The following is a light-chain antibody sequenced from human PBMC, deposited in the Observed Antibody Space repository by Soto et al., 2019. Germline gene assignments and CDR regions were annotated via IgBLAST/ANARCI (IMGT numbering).Light chain of an antibody. CDR2: NVS. CDR3: CSYAGTYPGV. CDR1: SSDVGSYNY. Sequence: QSALTQPRSVSGSPGQSVTISCTGTSSDVGSYNYVSWYQQYPGKAPKLMIYNVSKRPSGVPDRFSGSKSGNTASLTISGLQVEDEADYYCCSYAGTYPGVFGGGTKLTVL. J-gene: IGLJ3*02. V-gene: IGLV2-11*01.